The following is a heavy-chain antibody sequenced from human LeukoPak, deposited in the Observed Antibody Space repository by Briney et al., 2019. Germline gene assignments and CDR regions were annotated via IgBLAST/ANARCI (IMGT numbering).Heavy chain of an antibody. V-gene: IGHV4-38-2*02. J-gene: IGHJ5*02. CDR3: AREGLSSSTWFDP. Sequence: SETLSLTCTVSGYSISSGYYWGWIRQPPGKGLEWIGSFYHSGSTYYNPSLKSRVTISVDTSKNQFSLKLSSVTAADTAVYYCAREGLSSSTWFDPWGQGTLVTVSS. CDR1: GYSISSGYY. CDR2: FYHSGST. D-gene: IGHD6-6*01.